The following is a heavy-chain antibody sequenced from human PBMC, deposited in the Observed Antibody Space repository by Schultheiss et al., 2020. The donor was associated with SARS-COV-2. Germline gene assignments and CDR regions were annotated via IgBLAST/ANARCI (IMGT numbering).Heavy chain of an antibody. CDR3: ARVDY. CDR2: ISGSGGST. Sequence: GGSLRLSCTASGFTFGDYAMSGFRQAPGKGLEWAAAISGSGGSTYYADSVKGRFTISRDNSKNTLYLQMNSLRAEDTAVYYCARVDYWGQGTLVTVSS. V-gene: IGHV3-23*01. J-gene: IGHJ4*02. CDR1: GFTFGDYA.